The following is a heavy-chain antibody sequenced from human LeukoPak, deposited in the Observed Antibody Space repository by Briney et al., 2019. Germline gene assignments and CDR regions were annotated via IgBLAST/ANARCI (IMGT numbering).Heavy chain of an antibody. V-gene: IGHV1-18*01. J-gene: IGHJ3*02. CDR2: ISAYNGNT. CDR1: GYTFTSYG. Sequence: ASVKVSCKASGYTFTSYGISWVRQAPGQGLECMGWISAYNGNTNYAQKLQGRVTMTTDTSTSTAYMELRSLRSDDTAVYYCARDPEMATISDAFDIWGQGTMVTVSS. D-gene: IGHD5-24*01. CDR3: ARDPEMATISDAFDI.